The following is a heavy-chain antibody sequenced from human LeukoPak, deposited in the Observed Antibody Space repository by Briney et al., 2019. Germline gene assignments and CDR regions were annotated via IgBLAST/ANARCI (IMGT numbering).Heavy chain of an antibody. J-gene: IGHJ4*02. CDR3: ARGYYGSGSLFRPLDY. V-gene: IGHV1-3*01. D-gene: IGHD3-10*01. Sequence: ASVKVSCKASGYTFTSYAMHWVRQAPGQRLEWMGWINAGDGNTKYSQKFQGRVTITRDISASTAYMELSSLRSEDTAVYYCARGYYGSGSLFRPLDYWGQGTLVTVSS. CDR2: INAGDGNT. CDR1: GYTFTSYA.